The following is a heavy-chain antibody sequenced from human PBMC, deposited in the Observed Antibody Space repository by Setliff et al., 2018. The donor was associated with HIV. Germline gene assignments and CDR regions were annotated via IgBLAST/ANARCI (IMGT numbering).Heavy chain of an antibody. D-gene: IGHD5-18*01. Sequence: PGGSLTLSCAASGFTFSSYSMNWVRQAPGKGLEWVSSISSSSSYIYYADSVKGRFTISRDNAKNSLYLQMTSLRAEDTAVYYCARDDSNGNTDAFDIWGQGTTVTVSS. CDR2: ISSSSSYI. V-gene: IGHV3-21*04. J-gene: IGHJ3*02. CDR1: GFTFSSYS. CDR3: ARDDSNGNTDAFDI.